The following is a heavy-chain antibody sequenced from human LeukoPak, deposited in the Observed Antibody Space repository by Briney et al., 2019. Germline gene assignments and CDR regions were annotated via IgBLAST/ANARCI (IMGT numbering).Heavy chain of an antibody. J-gene: IGHJ4*02. Sequence: KSGGSLRLSCAASGFTFSIYTMNWVRQAPGKGLKWVSSISTSSHYIYYADSVKGRVTISRDNATSSLYLQLDSLRAEDTAVYYCARDQCSTTTCPIDYWGQGTLVTVAS. CDR2: ISTSSHYI. CDR1: GFTFSIYT. V-gene: IGHV3-21*01. D-gene: IGHD2-2*01. CDR3: ARDQCSTTTCPIDY.